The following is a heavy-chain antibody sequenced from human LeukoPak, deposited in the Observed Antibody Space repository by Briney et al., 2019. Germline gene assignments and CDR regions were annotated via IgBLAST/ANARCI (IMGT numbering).Heavy chain of an antibody. J-gene: IGHJ4*02. CDR1: GFTFSSYT. Sequence: PGVSLRLSCAASGFTFSSYTMTWVRQAPGKGRVGVANIKQDGSEKYYVDSVKGRFTISRDNAKNSLYLQMNSLRAEDTAVYYCARDSYYYGSGSHLWDIDCWGQGTLVTVSS. D-gene: IGHD3-10*01. CDR2: IKQDGSEK. CDR3: ARDSYYYGSGSHLWDIDC. V-gene: IGHV3-7*01.